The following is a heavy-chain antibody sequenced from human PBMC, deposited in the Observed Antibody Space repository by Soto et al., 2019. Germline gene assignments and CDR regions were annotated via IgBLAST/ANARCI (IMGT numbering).Heavy chain of an antibody. D-gene: IGHD2-2*01. CDR1: GYIFTPFW. Sequence: PGESLKISCKGSGYIFTPFWISWVRQKPGKGLEWMGRTDPSGSYSTYSPSFQGHVTFSADKSINTAYLQWSSLEASDTAIYYCAKYCSRTSCPYYYAMDVWGQGTPVTVSS. CDR2: TDPSGSYS. J-gene: IGHJ6*02. V-gene: IGHV5-10-1*01. CDR3: AKYCSRTSCPYYYAMDV.